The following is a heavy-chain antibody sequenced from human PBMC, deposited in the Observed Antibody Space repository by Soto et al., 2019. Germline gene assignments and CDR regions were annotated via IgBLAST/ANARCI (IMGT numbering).Heavy chain of an antibody. D-gene: IGHD3-9*01. Sequence: SVKVSCKASGGTFSSYAISWVRQAPGQGLDWMGGIIPIFGTANYAQKFQGRVTIPADESTSTAYMELSSLRSEDTAVYYCAGSESTDYDILTGPYYFDYWGQGTLVTVSS. J-gene: IGHJ4*02. CDR1: GGTFSSYA. CDR2: IIPIFGTA. CDR3: AGSESTDYDILTGPYYFDY. V-gene: IGHV1-69*13.